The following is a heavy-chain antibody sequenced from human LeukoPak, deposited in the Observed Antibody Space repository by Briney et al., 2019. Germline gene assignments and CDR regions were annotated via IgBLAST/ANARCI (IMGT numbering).Heavy chain of an antibody. V-gene: IGHV3-48*04. J-gene: IGHJ4*02. CDR3: ARGPPYGLRSDFFDY. CDR2: ISSGSRRI. D-gene: IGHD3-10*01. Sequence: PGGSLRLSCAASGFTFSSFSLNWVRQAPGKGLEWVSYISSGSRRIDYADSVKGRFTISRDNAKNSLYLQMNSLRVEDTAVYYCARGPPYGLRSDFFDYWGQGTLVTVSS. CDR1: GFTFSSFS.